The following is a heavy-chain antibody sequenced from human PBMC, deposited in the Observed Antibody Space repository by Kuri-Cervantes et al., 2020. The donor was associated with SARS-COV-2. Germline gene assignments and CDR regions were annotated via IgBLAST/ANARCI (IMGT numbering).Heavy chain of an antibody. CDR2: IYYSGST. CDR1: GGSVSSGSYY. J-gene: IGHJ4*02. V-gene: IGHV4-61*01. Sequence: SETLSLTCTVSGGSVSSGSYYWSWIRQPPGKGLEWIGYIYYSGSTNYNPSLKSRVTISVDTSKNQFSLKLSSVTAADTAVYYCARDQGYDSGSYYGFDYWGQGTLVTVSS. CDR3: ARDQGYDSGSYYGFDY. D-gene: IGHD1-26*01.